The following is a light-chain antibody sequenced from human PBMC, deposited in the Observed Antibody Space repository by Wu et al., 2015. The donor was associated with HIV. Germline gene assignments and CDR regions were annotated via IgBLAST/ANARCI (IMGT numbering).Light chain of an antibody. CDR2: DAS. Sequence: EIVLTQSPATLSLSPGERATLSCRASQSVTNYLSWYQHKPGQAPRLLIYDASTRATGIPDRFSGSGSGTDFTLTISSLEPEDFAVYYCQQRSNWLFTFGPGTKWISN. V-gene: IGKV3-11*01. CDR3: QQRSNWLFT. CDR1: QSVTNY. J-gene: IGKJ3*01.